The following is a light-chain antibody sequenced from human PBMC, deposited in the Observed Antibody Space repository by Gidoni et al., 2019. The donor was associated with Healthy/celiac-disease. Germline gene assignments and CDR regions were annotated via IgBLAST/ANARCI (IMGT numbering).Light chain of an antibody. CDR3: AAWYDSLNGWV. CDR2: SNN. J-gene: IGLJ3*02. V-gene: IGLV1-44*01. CDR1: SSNIGSNT. Sequence: QSVPTQPSSVSGSPGQRVTISCSRSSSNIGSNTVDWYQQLPGTAPELLIYSNNQRPSGVPDRFSGSKSGTSASLAISGLQSEDEADYYCAAWYDSLNGWVFGGGTKLTVL.